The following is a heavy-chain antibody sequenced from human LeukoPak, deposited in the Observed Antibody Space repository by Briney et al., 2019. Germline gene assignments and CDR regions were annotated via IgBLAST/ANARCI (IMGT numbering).Heavy chain of an antibody. CDR1: GFTVSSNF. Sequence: GGSLRLSCAASGFTVSSNFMSWVRQAPGKGLEWVSVIYSGGSTYYAGSVKGRFTISRDSSKNTVYLQMYSLSAEDTAVYYCAREAYSDSSGSATPYWGQGTLVTVSS. J-gene: IGHJ4*02. CDR3: AREAYSDSSGSATPY. CDR2: IYSGGST. V-gene: IGHV3-53*01. D-gene: IGHD3-22*01.